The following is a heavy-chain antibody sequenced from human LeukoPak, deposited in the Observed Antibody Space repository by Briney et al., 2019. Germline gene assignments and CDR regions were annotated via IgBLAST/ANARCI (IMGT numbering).Heavy chain of an antibody. J-gene: IGHJ6*03. D-gene: IGHD2-15*01. Sequence: KTSETLSLTCIVSGGSISSYYWSWIRQPPGKGLEWIGYVYYSGSTNYNPSLKSRVTISVDTSKNQFSLKLSSVTAADTAVYYCARTTEGYCRGRSCYSYYYYMDVWGKGTTVTVSS. V-gene: IGHV4-59*01. CDR1: GGSISSYY. CDR3: ARTTEGYCRGRSCYSYYYYMDV. CDR2: VYYSGST.